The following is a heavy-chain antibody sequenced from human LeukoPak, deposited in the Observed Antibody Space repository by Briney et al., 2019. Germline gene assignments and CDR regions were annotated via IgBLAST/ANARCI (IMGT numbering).Heavy chain of an antibody. Sequence: SETLSLTCAVYGGSFSGYYWSWIRQPPGKGLEWIGEINHSGSTNYNPSLKSRVTISVDTSKNQFSLKLSSVTAADTAVYYCARQVRYCSSTSCYKFRWAPPPEWGQGTLVTVSS. D-gene: IGHD2-2*02. CDR3: ARQVRYCSSTSCYKFRWAPPPE. CDR1: GGSFSGYY. J-gene: IGHJ4*02. CDR2: INHSGST. V-gene: IGHV4-34*01.